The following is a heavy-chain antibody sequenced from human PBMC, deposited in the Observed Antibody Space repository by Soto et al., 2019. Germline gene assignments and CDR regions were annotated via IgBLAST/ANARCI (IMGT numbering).Heavy chain of an antibody. J-gene: IGHJ4*02. CDR2: IIPIYASP. V-gene: IGHV1-69*06. Sequence: QVQLVQAGAEVKKPGSSVKVSCKASGGTFSSNAISWVRQAPGQGIEGMGGIIPIYASPNYAQNFQGRVTVTADKATSTAYLELSRLKFADSAIYYCAVTVTGSRSPLAHWGRGTLVIVSS. CDR3: AVTVTGSRSPLAH. D-gene: IGHD3-9*01. CDR1: GGTFSSNA.